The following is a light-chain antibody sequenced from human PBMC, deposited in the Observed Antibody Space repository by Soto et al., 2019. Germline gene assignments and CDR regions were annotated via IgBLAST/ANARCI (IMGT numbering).Light chain of an antibody. CDR1: QSLLDSDDGNTY. J-gene: IGKJ4*01. CDR2: TLS. Sequence: DIVMTQAPLSLPVTPGEPASISCRSSQSLLDSDDGNTYLDWYLQKPGQSPQLLIYTLSYRAAGVPDRFSGSGSGTDFTLTISSLEPEDFAVYYCQQRSNWPLTFGGGTKVEIK. V-gene: IGKV2-40*01. CDR3: QQRSNWPLT.